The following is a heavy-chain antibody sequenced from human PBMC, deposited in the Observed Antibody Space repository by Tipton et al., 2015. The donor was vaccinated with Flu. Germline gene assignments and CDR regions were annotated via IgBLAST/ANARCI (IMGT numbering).Heavy chain of an antibody. V-gene: IGHV4-38-2*01. CDR3: ASQQRSGWFVDY. Sequence: LRLSCAVSGYSISSGYYWGWIRQPPGKGLEWIGGIYHSGSTYYNPSLKSRVTISVDTSKNQFSLKLSSVTAADTAVYYCASQQRSGWFVDYWAQGTLDSVSS. D-gene: IGHD6-19*01. J-gene: IGHJ4*02. CDR1: GYSISSGYY. CDR2: IYHSGST.